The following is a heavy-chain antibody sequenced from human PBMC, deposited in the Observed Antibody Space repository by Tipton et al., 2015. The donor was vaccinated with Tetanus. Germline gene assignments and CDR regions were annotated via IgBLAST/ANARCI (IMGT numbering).Heavy chain of an antibody. CDR3: AGQSASWNFYFDY. CDR2: IIPGFGTA. D-gene: IGHD1-7*01. CDR1: GGTYTTHG. Sequence: QLVQSGAEVKRPGSSVRVSCTASGGTYTTHGVTWVRQAPGQGLEYMGGIIPGFGTASYAQNFQGRVTITADESTNAVHLEFFSLRSGDTAVYFCAGQSASWNFYFDYWGQGTLVIVSS. V-gene: IGHV1-69*01. J-gene: IGHJ4*02.